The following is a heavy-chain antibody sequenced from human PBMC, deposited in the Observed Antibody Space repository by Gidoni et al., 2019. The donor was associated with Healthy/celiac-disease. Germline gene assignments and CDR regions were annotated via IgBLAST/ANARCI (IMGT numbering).Heavy chain of an antibody. J-gene: IGHJ6*02. CDR1: GFPFSSYS. CDR3: ARAYSPPEGYYYYGMDV. Sequence: EVQLVESGGGLVTPGGSLRLSCAASGFPFSSYSMNWVRQAPGKGLEWVSSMSSSSSYIYYADSVKGRFTISRDNAKNSLYLKMNSLRAEDTAVYYCARAYSPPEGYYYYGMDVWGQGTTVTVSS. CDR2: MSSSSSYI. V-gene: IGHV3-21*01. D-gene: IGHD2-21*01.